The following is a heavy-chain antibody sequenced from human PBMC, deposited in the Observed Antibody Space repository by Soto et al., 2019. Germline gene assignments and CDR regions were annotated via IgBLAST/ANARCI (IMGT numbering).Heavy chain of an antibody. D-gene: IGHD3-10*01. V-gene: IGHV1-18*01. CDR2: ISAYNGNT. CDR1: SYTFTSYG. J-gene: IGHJ4*02. CDR3: ARDLRARGPQGTSVGPRSSQLDY. Sequence: QVQLVQSGAEVKKPGASVKVSCKASSYTFTSYGISWVRQAPGQGLEWMGWISAYNGNTNYVQKLQGRVTMTTDTSTSTAYMELRSLRSDDTAVYYCARDLRARGPQGTSVGPRSSQLDYWGQGTLVTVSS.